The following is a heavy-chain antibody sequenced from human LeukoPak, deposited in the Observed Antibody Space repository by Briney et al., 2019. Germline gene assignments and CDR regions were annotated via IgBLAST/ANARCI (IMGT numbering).Heavy chain of an antibody. V-gene: IGHV3-7*04. Sequence: GGSLILSCAASGFSFSRDWMSWVRQPQGKGLEWGANIRDDGNEKYYADSVKGRFIISRDNARSSLHLQMSSLRVEDTAVYYCARDGPGYKDLDLWGQGTLVTVSS. CDR2: IRDDGNEK. D-gene: IGHD2-15*01. CDR1: GFSFSRDW. J-gene: IGHJ5*02. CDR3: ARDGPGYKDLDL.